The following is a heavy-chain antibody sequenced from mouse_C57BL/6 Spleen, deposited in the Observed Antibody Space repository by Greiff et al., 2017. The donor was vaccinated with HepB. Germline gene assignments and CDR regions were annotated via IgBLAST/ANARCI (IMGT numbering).Heavy chain of an antibody. CDR1: GYTFTEYT. V-gene: IGHV1-62-2*01. CDR3: ARHEEGYYYFDD. CDR2: FYPGSGSI. J-gene: IGHJ2*01. D-gene: IGHD2-3*01. Sequence: VQRVESGAELVKPGASVKLSCKASGYTFTEYTIHWVKQRSGQGLEWIGWFYPGSGSIKYNEKFKDKATLTADKSSSTVYMELSRLTSEDSAVYFCARHEEGYYYFDDWGQGTTLTVSS.